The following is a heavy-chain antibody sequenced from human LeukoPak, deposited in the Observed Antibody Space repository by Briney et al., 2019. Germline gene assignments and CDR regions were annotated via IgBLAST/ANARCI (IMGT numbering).Heavy chain of an antibody. CDR1: GGTFSSYA. CDR2: IIPILGIA. CDR3: ARAEGSGSYYDY. D-gene: IGHD3-10*01. J-gene: IGHJ4*02. Sequence: SVKVSCTASGGTFSSYAISWVRQAPGQGLEWMGRIIPILGIANYAQKFQGRVTITADKSTSTAYMELSSLRSEDTAVYYCARAEGSGSYYDYWGQGTLVTVSS. V-gene: IGHV1-69*04.